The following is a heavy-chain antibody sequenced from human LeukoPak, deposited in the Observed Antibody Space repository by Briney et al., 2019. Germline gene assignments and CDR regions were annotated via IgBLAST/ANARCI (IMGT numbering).Heavy chain of an antibody. CDR2: VYYTGGT. CDR1: GGSITTYY. CDR3: ARDTRDILTGYPDAFDI. J-gene: IGHJ3*02. V-gene: IGHV4-59*01. D-gene: IGHD3-9*01. Sequence: SETLSLTCTVSGGSITTYYWTWIRQPPGKGLEWIGYVYYTGGTNYNPSLKSRATISVDTSKNQLSLKLSSVTAADTAVYYCARDTRDILTGYPDAFDIWGQGTMVTVSS.